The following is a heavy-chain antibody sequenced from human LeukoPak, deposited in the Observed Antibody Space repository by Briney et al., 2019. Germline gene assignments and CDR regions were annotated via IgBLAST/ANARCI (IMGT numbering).Heavy chain of an antibody. Sequence: ASVKVSCKASGYTFTGYYIHWVRQAPGQGLEWMGWVNPTNGATNYAQKFQGRVTMTTDTSTNTAYMELSWLTSDDTAVYYCASPGIESGGYYYGHWGQGTLVTVSS. CDR3: ASPGIESGGYYYGH. D-gene: IGHD3-22*01. V-gene: IGHV1-2*02. J-gene: IGHJ4*02. CDR1: GYTFTGYY. CDR2: VNPTNGAT.